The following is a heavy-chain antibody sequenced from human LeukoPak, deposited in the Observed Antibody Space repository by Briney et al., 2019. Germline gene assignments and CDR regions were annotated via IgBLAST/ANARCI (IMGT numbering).Heavy chain of an antibody. Sequence: SETLSLTCTVSGGSIRSSYWSWIRQPPGKGLEWIGYMYYSGSTKYNPSLKSRVTMSVDTSQNQFSLKLSSVTAADTAVYHCARVSDSGYGYYYLDYWGQGTLVTVSS. V-gene: IGHV4-59*01. CDR3: ARVSDSGYGYYYLDY. CDR1: GGSIRSSY. CDR2: MYYSGST. D-gene: IGHD5-12*01. J-gene: IGHJ4*02.